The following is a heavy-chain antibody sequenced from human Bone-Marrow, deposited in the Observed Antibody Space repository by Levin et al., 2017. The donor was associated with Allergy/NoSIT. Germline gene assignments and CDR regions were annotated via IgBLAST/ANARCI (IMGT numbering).Heavy chain of an antibody. V-gene: IGHV3-23*01. D-gene: IGHD4-17*01. Sequence: PGGSLRLSCAASGFTFKVFAMNWVRQAPGKGLEWVSFVSAGGGSSYYADSVRGRFTISRDNLRNTIYLQMNSLRAEDTAVYYCVKADYGAFDYWGQGSLVTVSS. CDR3: VKADYGAFDY. CDR1: GFTFKVFA. J-gene: IGHJ4*02. CDR2: VSAGGGSS.